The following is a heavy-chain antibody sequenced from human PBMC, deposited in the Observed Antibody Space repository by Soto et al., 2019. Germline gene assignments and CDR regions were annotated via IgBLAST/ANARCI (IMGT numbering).Heavy chain of an antibody. V-gene: IGHV4-34*01. D-gene: IGHD3-10*01. CDR3: AREGGGSTYYYGSGSYYRNNYYYYYMDV. CDR2: INHSGST. J-gene: IGHJ6*03. Sequence: SETLSLTCTVYGGSFGGYYWRWIRQPPGKGLEWIGEINHSGSTNYNPSLKSRVTISVDTSKNQFSLKLSSVTAADTAVYYCAREGGGSTYYYGSGSYYRNNYYYYYMDVWGKGTTVTVSS. CDR1: GGSFGGYY.